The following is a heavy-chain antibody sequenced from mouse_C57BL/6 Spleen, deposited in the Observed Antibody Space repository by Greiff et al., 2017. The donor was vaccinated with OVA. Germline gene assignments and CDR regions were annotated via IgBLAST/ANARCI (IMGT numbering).Heavy chain of an antibody. Sequence: QVQLQQSGAGLVKPGASVTISCKASGYAFSSYWMNWVKQRPGKGLEWIGQIYPGDGDTNYNGKFKGKATLTADKASSTAYMQLRSLTSEDSAVYFCARGGVTTGFDYWGQGTTLTVSS. V-gene: IGHV1-80*01. CDR1: GYAFSSYW. D-gene: IGHD2-2*01. CDR2: IYPGDGDT. J-gene: IGHJ2*01. CDR3: ARGGVTTGFDY.